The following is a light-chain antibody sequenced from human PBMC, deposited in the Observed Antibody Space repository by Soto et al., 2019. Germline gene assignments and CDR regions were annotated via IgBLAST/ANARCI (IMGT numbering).Light chain of an antibody. CDR1: SSNIGSNY. V-gene: IGLV1-47*02. J-gene: IGLJ1*01. CDR3: AAWDDSLSAPYV. Sequence: QSVLTQPPSASGTPGQRVTISCSGSSSNIGSNYVYWYQQLPGTAPKLLIYSNNQRPSGVPDRFSGSKSGTSASLAISGLRSEDEADYYCAAWDDSLSAPYVFGTGTKLTVL. CDR2: SNN.